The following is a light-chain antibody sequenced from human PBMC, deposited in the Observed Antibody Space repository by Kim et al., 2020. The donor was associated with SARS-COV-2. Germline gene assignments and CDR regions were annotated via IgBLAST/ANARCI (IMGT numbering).Light chain of an antibody. J-gene: IGKJ4*01. CDR2: DAS. CDR3: QQYENLPT. Sequence: DIQMTQSPSSLSASVGDRVTITCQASQDISNYLSWYQQKPGKAPKLLIYDASNLETGVPSRFSGSGSGTDFTLTISSLQPEDIATYYCQQYENLPTFGGGTKVEIK. CDR1: QDISNY. V-gene: IGKV1-33*01.